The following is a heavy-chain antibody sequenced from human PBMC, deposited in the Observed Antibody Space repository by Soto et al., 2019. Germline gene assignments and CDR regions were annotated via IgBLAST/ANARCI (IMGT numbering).Heavy chain of an antibody. CDR1: GGTFDSYA. J-gene: IGHJ4*02. CDR2: VIPMFLKP. CDR3: VRGGADMANPPPYLY. Sequence: QVQLVQSGAEVKKPGSSVKVSCKASGGTFDSYAVSWVRQAPGQGLEWMGGVIPMFLKPNYAQKFKDRVTITAVKSTNTVYMEMISLMSDDTAVYYCVRGGADMANPPPYLYWGQGTQVIVAS. D-gene: IGHD3-10*01. V-gene: IGHV1-69*06.